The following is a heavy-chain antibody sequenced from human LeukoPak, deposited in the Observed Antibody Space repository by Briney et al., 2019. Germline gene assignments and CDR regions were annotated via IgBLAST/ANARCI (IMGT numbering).Heavy chain of an antibody. D-gene: IGHD6-13*01. Sequence: SETLSLTCAVSGGSISSSNWWSWVRQPPGKGLEWIGEIYHSGSTNYNPSLKSRVTISVDKSKNQFSLKLSSVTAADTAVYYCARALYSSSWYQVWWFDPWGQGTLVTVSS. CDR2: IYHSGST. CDR1: GGSISSSNW. CDR3: ARALYSSSWYQVWWFDP. V-gene: IGHV4-4*02. J-gene: IGHJ5*02.